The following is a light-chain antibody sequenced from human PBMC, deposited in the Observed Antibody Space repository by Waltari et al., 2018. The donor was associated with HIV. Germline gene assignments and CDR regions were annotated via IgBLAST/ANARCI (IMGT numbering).Light chain of an antibody. Sequence: DIQLTHSPPPLSASVGDRVSITCRSSQNINSNLNWYQQKPGKAPKLLIYGASRLQSGVPSRFSGTGSGTDFTLTISSLQAEDCATYLCQQTYSSPRYTFGQGTKLDIK. CDR1: QNINSN. J-gene: IGKJ2*01. CDR3: QQTYSSPRYT. CDR2: GAS. V-gene: IGKV1-39*01.